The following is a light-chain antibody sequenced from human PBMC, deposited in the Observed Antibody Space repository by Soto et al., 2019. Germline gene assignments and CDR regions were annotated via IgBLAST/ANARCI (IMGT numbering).Light chain of an antibody. CDR2: DAS. CDR3: LQDYNYPRT. V-gene: IGKV1-5*01. CDR1: QSVSGW. Sequence: DIQLTQSPSFLSASVGARVTVTCRASQSVSGWLAWYQQKPGEAPKLLIYDASALPRGVPSRFSGSGSGTEFTLTISSLQPDDFATYYCLQDYNYPRTFGQGTKVDIK. J-gene: IGKJ1*01.